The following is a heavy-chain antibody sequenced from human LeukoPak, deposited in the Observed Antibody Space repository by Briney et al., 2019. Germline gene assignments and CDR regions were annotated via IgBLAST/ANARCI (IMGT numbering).Heavy chain of an antibody. D-gene: IGHD6-19*01. CDR1: GFTFSSYA. CDR3: AKSHSLYSSGWYPGYY. V-gene: IGHV3-23*01. Sequence: PGGSLRLSCAASGFTFSSYAMSWVRQAPGKGLEWVSAISGSGGSTYYADSVKGRFTISRDNSKNTLYLQMNSLRAEDTAVYYCAKSHSLYSSGWYPGYYWGQGTLVTVSS. J-gene: IGHJ4*02. CDR2: ISGSGGST.